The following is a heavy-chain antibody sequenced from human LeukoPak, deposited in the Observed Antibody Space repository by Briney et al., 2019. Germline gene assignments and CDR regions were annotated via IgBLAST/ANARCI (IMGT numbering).Heavy chain of an antibody. V-gene: IGHV3-48*03. Sequence: PGGSLRLSCVASGFTFSRFELNWGRQAPGKGLEWVSHISTGTYISYADSVKGRFTISRDNARNSLYLEMNSLRAEDTAVYYCTREQDREAAATIVGDYWGQGTLVTVSS. J-gene: IGHJ4*02. CDR2: ISTGTYI. CDR3: TREQDREAAATIVGDY. CDR1: GFTFSRFE. D-gene: IGHD3-22*01.